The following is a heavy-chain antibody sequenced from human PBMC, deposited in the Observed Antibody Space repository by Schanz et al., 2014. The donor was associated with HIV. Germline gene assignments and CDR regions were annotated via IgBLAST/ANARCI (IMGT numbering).Heavy chain of an antibody. J-gene: IGHJ6*02. Sequence: VQLVESGGGVVQPGGSLRLSCVASGFTFNNYAMTWVRQAPGKGLEWVANIKEDGSEKYHADSVKGRFTISRDNAKNSLFLQMESLRAEDTAVYYCARDGGEVWGQGTTVTVSS. CDR3: ARDGGEV. CDR2: IKEDGSEK. CDR1: GFTFNNYA. D-gene: IGHD3-16*01. V-gene: IGHV3-7*01.